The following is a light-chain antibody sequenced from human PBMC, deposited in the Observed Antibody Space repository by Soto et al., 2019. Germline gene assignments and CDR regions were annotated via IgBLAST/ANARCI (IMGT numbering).Light chain of an antibody. CDR1: QSVNIW. Sequence: DIQMTQSPSILSASVGDRVTITCRASQSVNIWLAWYRQKPGKAPNRLIYDASTLESGDPSRFSGSGAGPDFTLTISSLQPDAFATYHCQQYDSFPRTFGQGNRV. J-gene: IGKJ1*01. V-gene: IGKV1-5*01. CDR2: DAS. CDR3: QQYDSFPRT.